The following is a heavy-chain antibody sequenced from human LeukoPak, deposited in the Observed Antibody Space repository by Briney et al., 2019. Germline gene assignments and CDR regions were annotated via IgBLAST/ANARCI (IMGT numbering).Heavy chain of an antibody. J-gene: IGHJ4*02. Sequence: GGSLRLSCAASGFTFSSYSMNWVRQAPGKGLEWVAVISYDGSNKYHADSVKGRFTISRDNSKNTLYLQMNSLRAEDTAVYYCASASSWLDYWGQGTLVTVSS. CDR2: ISYDGSNK. D-gene: IGHD6-13*01. CDR3: ASASSWLDY. CDR1: GFTFSSYS. V-gene: IGHV3-30*03.